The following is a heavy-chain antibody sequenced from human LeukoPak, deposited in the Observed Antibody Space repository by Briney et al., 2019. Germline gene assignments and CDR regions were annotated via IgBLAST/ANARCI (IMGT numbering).Heavy chain of an antibody. CDR1: GGSFSGYY. V-gene: IGHV4-34*01. CDR3: ARSSIAARYYYYYMDV. CDR2: INHSGST. J-gene: IGHJ6*03. Sequence: SETLSLTCAVYGGSFSGYYWSWIRQPPGKGLEWIGEINHSGSTNYNPSLKSRVTISVDTSKNQFSPKLSSVTAADTAVYYCARSSIAARYYYYYMDVWGKGTTVTVSS. D-gene: IGHD6-6*01.